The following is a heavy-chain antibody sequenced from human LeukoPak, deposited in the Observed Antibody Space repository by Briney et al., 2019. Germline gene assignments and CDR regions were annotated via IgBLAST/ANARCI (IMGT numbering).Heavy chain of an antibody. V-gene: IGHV4-39*01. CDR1: GGSISSSSYY. D-gene: IGHD4-11*01. CDR2: IYYSGST. Sequence: SETLSLTCTVSGGSISSSSYYRGWIRQPPGKGLEWIGSIYYSGSTYYNPSLKSRVTISVDTSKNQFSLKLSSVTAADTAVYYCARRDYSNYNNWFDPWGQGALVTVSS. CDR3: ARRDYSNYNNWFDP. J-gene: IGHJ5*02.